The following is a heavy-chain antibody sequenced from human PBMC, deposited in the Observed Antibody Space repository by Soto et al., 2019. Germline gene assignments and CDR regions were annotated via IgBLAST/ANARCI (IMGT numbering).Heavy chain of an antibody. D-gene: IGHD2-8*01. CDR1: AGSISTINYY. Sequence: QVQLQESGPGLVRPSQTLSLTCTVSAGSISTINYYWSWIRQHPEKGLEWIGYISYSGSTFYHSSLKXRVXISXDTSKKQFSLTLTSVTAADTAVYYCARSAQWDGFDPWGQGTMVTVSS. CDR2: ISYSGST. J-gene: IGHJ3*01. CDR3: ARSAQWDGFDP. V-gene: IGHV4-31*03.